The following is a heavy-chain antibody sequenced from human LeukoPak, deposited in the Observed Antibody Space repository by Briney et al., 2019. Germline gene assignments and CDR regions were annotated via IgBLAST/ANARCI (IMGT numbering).Heavy chain of an antibody. CDR2: LSGSSDTI. CDR1: GFTFSSYA. D-gene: IGHD5-12*01. J-gene: IGHJ4*02. V-gene: IGHV3-48*04. CDR3: ARDGEWLRPMDY. Sequence: GGSLRLSCAASGFTFSSYAMSWVRQAPGKGLEWVSYLSGSSDTIYYADSVKGRFTISRDNAKNSLYLQMNSLRAEDTAVYYCARDGEWLRPMDYWGQGTLVTVSS.